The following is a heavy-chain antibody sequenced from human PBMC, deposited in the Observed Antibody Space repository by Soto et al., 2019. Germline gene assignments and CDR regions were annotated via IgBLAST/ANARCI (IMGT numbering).Heavy chain of an antibody. V-gene: IGHV4-30-4*08. CDR3: ARGRPNYYYYGLDV. Sequence: TLSLTCNVSGGSISGSDYYWTWVRQPPGKGLEWIGYIYESGSTYSDPSLKSRVTMSVDLSKNQFFLKVTSVTAADTAVYFCARGRPNYYYYGLDVWGQGTTVTVYS. J-gene: IGHJ6*02. CDR1: GGSISGSDYY. CDR2: IYESGST.